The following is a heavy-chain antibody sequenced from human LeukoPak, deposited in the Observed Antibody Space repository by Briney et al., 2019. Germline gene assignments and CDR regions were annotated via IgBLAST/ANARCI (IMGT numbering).Heavy chain of an antibody. CDR3: AREYDSSGYYFLVVDYFDY. J-gene: IGHJ4*02. CDR1: IDSFSNYH. V-gene: IGHV4-34*01. CDR2: VNESGGT. D-gene: IGHD3-22*01. Sequence: PSETLSLTCAVYIDSFSNYHWNWIRQTPAKGMEWIGEVNESGGTNISPSLRSRVILSVDTSKNQFSLKLISVTVADTAIYYCAREYDSSGYYFLVVDYFDYWGQGTLVTVSS.